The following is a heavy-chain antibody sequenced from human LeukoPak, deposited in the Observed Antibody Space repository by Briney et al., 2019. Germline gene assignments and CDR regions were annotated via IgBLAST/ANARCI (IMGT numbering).Heavy chain of an antibody. CDR3: ASLGFPGYYYYYMDV. V-gene: IGHV4-34*01. CDR2: INHSGST. Sequence: SSETLSLTCAVYGGSFSGYYWSWIRQPPGKGLEWIGEINHSGSTNYNPSLKSRVTISVDTSKNQFSLKLSSVTAADTAVYYCASLGFPGYYYYYMDVWGKGTTVTVSS. CDR1: GGSFSGYY. J-gene: IGHJ6*03.